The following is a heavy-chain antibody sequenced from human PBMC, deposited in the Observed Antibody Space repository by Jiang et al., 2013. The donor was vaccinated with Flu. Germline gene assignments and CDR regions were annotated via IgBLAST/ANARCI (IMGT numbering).Heavy chain of an antibody. CDR1: GFTVSSNY. CDR2: FHSADGT. CDR3: ATSLTLGRFDL. V-gene: IGHV3-53*01. J-gene: IGHJ5*02. D-gene: IGHD7-27*01. Sequence: QLLESGGGLIQPGGSLRLSCAASGFTVSSNYMNWVRQAPGKGLERVSVFHSADGTSYADSVKGRFTISRDNSKNTLYLQMNSLRAEDTAIYYCATSLTLGRFDLWGQGTLVTVSS.